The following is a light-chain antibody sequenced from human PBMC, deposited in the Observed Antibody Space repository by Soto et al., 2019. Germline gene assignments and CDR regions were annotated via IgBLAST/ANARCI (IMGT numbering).Light chain of an antibody. V-gene: IGKV3-11*01. J-gene: IGKJ3*01. CDR3: QERSNLIT. Sequence: IVLTQSPATLSLSPGERATLSCRASQSVSSYLAWYQQKPGQAPRLLIYDAFKRATGIPARFSGSGSGTDFTLTISRLDPEDFAVYYCQERSNLITFGPGTRVEIK. CDR1: QSVSSY. CDR2: DAF.